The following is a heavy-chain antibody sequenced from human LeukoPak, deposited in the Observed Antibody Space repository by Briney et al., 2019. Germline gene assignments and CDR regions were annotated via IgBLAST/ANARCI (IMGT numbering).Heavy chain of an antibody. CDR3: ARGVVVHWYYYYMDV. J-gene: IGHJ6*03. CDR1: GGTFSSYA. D-gene: IGHD2-15*01. Sequence: ASVKVSCKASGGTFSSYAISWVRQAPGQGLEWMGGIIPIFGTANYAQKFQGRVTITTDESTSTAYMELSSLRSEDTAVYYCARGVVVHWYYYYMDVWGKGTTVTVSS. CDR2: IIPIFGTA. V-gene: IGHV1-69*05.